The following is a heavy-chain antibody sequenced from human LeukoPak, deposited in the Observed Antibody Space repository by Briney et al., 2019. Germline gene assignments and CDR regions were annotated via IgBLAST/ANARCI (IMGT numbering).Heavy chain of an antibody. V-gene: IGHV5-51*01. J-gene: IGHJ6*03. CDR1: GYSFTSYW. D-gene: IGHD3-22*01. CDR3: ARSPGTYYYDSSGLLYYYYYMDA. Sequence: PGESLKISCKGSGYSFTSYWIGWVRQMPGKGLEWMGIIYPGDSDTRYSPSFQGQVTISADKSISTAYLQWSSLKASDTAMYYCARSPGTYYYDSSGLLYYYYYMDAWGKGTTVTVSS. CDR2: IYPGDSDT.